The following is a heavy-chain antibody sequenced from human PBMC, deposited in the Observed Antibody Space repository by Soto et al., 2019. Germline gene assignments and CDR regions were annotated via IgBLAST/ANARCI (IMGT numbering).Heavy chain of an antibody. CDR3: ASRRGWSFDY. D-gene: IGHD6-19*01. V-gene: IGHV4-39*01. CDR1: GGSISSSSYY. J-gene: IGHJ4*02. Sequence: QLQLQESGPGLVKPSETLSLTCTVSGGSISSSSYYWGWIRQPPGKGLEWIGSIYYSGSTYYNPSIKSRATISVDTSKNQFSLKLSSVTAADTAVYYCASRRGWSFDYWGQGTLVTVSS. CDR2: IYYSGST.